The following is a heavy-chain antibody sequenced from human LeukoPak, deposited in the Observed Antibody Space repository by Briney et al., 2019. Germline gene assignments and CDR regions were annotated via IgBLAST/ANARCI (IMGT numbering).Heavy chain of an antibody. D-gene: IGHD1-26*01. J-gene: IGHJ3*02. CDR1: GASLSSGDSY. V-gene: IGHV4-61*08. CDR2: IYSSGST. CDR3: ARQGSGGRAFDI. Sequence: PSQTLSLTCGVTGASLSSGDSYWRWIRPPPGKGLEWIGYIYSSGSTNSNPSLKSRVTISVDTSKSQFSLKMTCVTAADTAVYYCARQGSGGRAFDIWGQGTMVTVSS.